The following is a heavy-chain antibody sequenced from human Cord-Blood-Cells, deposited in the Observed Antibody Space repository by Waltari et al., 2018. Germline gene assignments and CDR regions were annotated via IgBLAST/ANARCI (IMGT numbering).Heavy chain of an antibody. Sequence: QLQLQESGPGLVKPPETLSLTCPVSGGSISSSSYYWGRIRQPPGKGLEWIGSIYYSGSTYYHPSLKSRVTITVDTSKNQFSLKLSSVTAADTAVYYCARHVRNYVGDAFDIWGQGTMVTVSS. CDR3: ARHVRNYVGDAFDI. CDR2: IYYSGST. V-gene: IGHV4-39*01. D-gene: IGHD1-7*01. CDR1: GGSISSSSYY. J-gene: IGHJ3*02.